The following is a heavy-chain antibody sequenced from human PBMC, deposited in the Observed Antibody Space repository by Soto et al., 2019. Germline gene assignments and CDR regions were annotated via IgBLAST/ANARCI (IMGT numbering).Heavy chain of an antibody. CDR2: ISGSGGST. CDR1: GFTFSSYA. Sequence: GWSLRLSCAASGFTFSSYAMSWVRQAPGKGLEWVSAISGSGGSTYYADSVKGRFTISRDNSKNTLYLQMNSLRAEDTAVYYCAKDPFPAYGSGSYYDYWGQGTLVTVSS. V-gene: IGHV3-23*01. CDR3: AKDPFPAYGSGSYYDY. J-gene: IGHJ4*02. D-gene: IGHD3-10*01.